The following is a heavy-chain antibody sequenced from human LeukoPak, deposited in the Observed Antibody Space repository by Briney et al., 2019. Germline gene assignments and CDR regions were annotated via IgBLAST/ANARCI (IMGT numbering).Heavy chain of an antibody. V-gene: IGHV1-69*05. CDR1: GGTFSSYA. D-gene: IGHD5-12*01. CDR2: IIPIFGTA. Sequence: AASVKVSCKASGGTFSSYAISRVPQAPGQGLEWMGGIIPIFGTANYAQKFQGRVTITTDESTSTAYMELSSLRSEDTAVYYCARARYSGYSFDPWGQGTLVTVSS. J-gene: IGHJ5*02. CDR3: ARARYSGYSFDP.